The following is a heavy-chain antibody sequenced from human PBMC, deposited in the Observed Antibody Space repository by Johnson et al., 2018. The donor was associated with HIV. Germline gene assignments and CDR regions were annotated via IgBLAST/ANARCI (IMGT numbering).Heavy chain of an antibody. CDR2: ISSNGGST. CDR1: GFIFSTYS. CDR3: ARAGLTYTLDAFDI. J-gene: IGHJ3*02. D-gene: IGHD3-16*01. Sequence: VQLVESGGGLVQPGGSLRLSCAASGFIFSTYSMHWVRQAPGKGLEYVSAISSNGGSTYYANSVKGRFTISRDNSKNTLYLQMGSLRAEDMAVYYCARAGLTYTLDAFDIWGQGTLVTVSS. V-gene: IGHV3-64*01.